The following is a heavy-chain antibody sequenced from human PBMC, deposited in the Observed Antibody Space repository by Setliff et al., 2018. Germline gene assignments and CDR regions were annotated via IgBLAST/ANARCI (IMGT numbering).Heavy chain of an antibody. V-gene: IGHV3-30*02. Sequence: VGSLRLSCAASGFIFSDFGMHWVRQTPGKGLEWVAFVRNDGSKTYYGDSVKGRFTISRDNSKKTLDLQMNSLRPEDTAVYYCAKGDTPMSPFLISGWGPGTLVTVS. CDR2: VRNDGSKT. CDR1: GFIFSDFG. J-gene: IGHJ4*02. CDR3: AKGDTPMSPFLISG. D-gene: IGHD5-18*01.